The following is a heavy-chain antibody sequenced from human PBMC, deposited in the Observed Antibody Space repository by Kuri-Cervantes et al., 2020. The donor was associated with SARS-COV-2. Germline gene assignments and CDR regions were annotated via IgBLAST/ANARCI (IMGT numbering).Heavy chain of an antibody. D-gene: IGHD2-2*01. V-gene: IGHV3-33*01. CDR3: ARDSPTSTPFDY. Sequence: LSLTCAASGFTFSSYGMHWVRQAPGKGLEWVAVIWYDGSNKYYADSVKGRITISRDNSKNTLYLEMSSLRAEDTAVYYCARDSPTSTPFDYWGQGTLVTVSS. J-gene: IGHJ4*02. CDR1: GFTFSSYG. CDR2: IWYDGSNK.